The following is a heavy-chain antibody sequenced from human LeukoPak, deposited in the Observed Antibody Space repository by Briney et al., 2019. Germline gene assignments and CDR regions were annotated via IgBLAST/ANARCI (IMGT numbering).Heavy chain of an antibody. CDR2: IIPILNIE. D-gene: IGHD2-21*02. CDR3: AIRSDGAYCGGDCFYLDY. V-gene: IGHV1-69*04. J-gene: IGHJ4*02. CDR1: GGTFSSFA. Sequence: SVKVSCKTSGGTFSSFALTWVRLAPGQGLEWMGRIIPILNIEEYAQRFQGRVTITADTSTSTVYMELGSLRSEDTAIYYCAIRSDGAYCGGDCFYLDYWGQGTLVTVSS.